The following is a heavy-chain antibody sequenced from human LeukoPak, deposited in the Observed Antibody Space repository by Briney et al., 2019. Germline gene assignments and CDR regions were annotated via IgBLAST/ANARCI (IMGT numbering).Heavy chain of an antibody. CDR1: GFTFDNYR. V-gene: IGHV3-23*01. Sequence: GGSLRLSCAASGFTFDNYRMSWVRQAPGKGLEWVSTVNADGSNTYYADSVKGRFTISRDNSKSTLILQMNSLRVEDTALYYCTKRVKYGGTWDHFADWGQGTLVTVSS. D-gene: IGHD1-26*01. CDR2: VNADGSNT. CDR3: TKRVKYGGTWDHFAD. J-gene: IGHJ4*02.